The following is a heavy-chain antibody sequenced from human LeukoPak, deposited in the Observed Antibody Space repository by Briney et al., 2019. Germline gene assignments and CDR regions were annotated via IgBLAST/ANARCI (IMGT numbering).Heavy chain of an antibody. J-gene: IGHJ4*02. CDR3: AKDWDRSGGYYFDS. V-gene: IGHV3-23*01. CDR1: GFTFSIYA. D-gene: IGHD1-26*01. CDR2: VSDSGGST. Sequence: GGSLRLSCAASGFTFSIYAMSWVRQAPGKGLEWVSTVSDSGGSTYYAVSVKGRFTISRDNPKNTLYLQMNSLRAEDTAVYYCAKDWDRSGGYYFDSWGQGTLVTVSS.